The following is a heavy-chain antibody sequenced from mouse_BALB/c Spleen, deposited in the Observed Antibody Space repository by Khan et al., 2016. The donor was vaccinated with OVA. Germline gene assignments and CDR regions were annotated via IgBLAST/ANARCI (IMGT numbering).Heavy chain of an antibody. CDR3: ARANDRYYCDYAMDN. CDR1: GFSLSRYN. Sequence: VKLLESGPGLVAPSQSLSITCTVSGFSLSRYNIHWVRQPPGKGLEWLGMIWGGGGTDYNSTLKYRLSIRKDNSQSQVLLKMNSLQTDDTAMYCSARANDRYYCDYAMDNWGQGTTVTVSS. J-gene: IGHJ4*01. CDR2: IWGGGGT. D-gene: IGHD2-14*01. V-gene: IGHV2-6-4*01.